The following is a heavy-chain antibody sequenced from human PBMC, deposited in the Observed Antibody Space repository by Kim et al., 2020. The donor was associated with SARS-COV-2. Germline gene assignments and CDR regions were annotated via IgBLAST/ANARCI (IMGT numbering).Heavy chain of an antibody. Sequence: GGSLRLSCAASGFTFSDYYMSWIRQAPGKGLEWIAYISPSGYIIYNRDSVKGRFTVSKDNAESSLFLHMDRLRAEDTAVYYCARHRVIPAYQDGMDVWGQGTTVTVSS. V-gene: IGHV3-11*01. CDR1: GFTFSDYY. CDR3: ARHRVIPAYQDGMDV. J-gene: IGHJ6*02. D-gene: IGHD2-2*01. CDR2: ISPSGYII.